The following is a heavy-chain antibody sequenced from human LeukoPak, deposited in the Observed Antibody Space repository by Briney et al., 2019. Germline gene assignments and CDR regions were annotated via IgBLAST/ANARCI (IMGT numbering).Heavy chain of an antibody. CDR1: GGSFSGYY. CDR3: ARESDFWSGYYIDY. V-gene: IGHV4-34*01. J-gene: IGHJ4*02. CDR2: INHSGST. Sequence: SETLSLTCAVYGGSFSGYYWSWIRQPPGKGLEWIGEINHSGSTNYNPSLKSRVTISVDTSKNQFSLKLSSVTAADTAVYYCARESDFWSGYYIDYWGQGTLVTVSS. D-gene: IGHD3-3*01.